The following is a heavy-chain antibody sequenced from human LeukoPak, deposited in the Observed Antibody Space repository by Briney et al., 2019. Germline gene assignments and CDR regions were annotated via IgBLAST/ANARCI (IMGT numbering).Heavy chain of an antibody. CDR2: IIPIFGTA. D-gene: IGHD3-10*01. Sequence: SVKVSCKASGGTFSSYAISWVRQAPGQGLEWMGRIIPIFGTANFAQKFQGRVTITTDESTSTAYMELSSLRSEDTAVYYCARDYRIFGSGSYYSPDYYYYYYYMDVWGKGTTVTVSS. CDR3: ARDYRIFGSGSYYSPDYYYYYYYMDV. CDR1: GGTFSSYA. J-gene: IGHJ6*03. V-gene: IGHV1-69*05.